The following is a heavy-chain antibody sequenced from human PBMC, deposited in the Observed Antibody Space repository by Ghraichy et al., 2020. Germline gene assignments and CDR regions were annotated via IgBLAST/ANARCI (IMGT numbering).Heavy chain of an antibody. CDR3: AKHLIGRNLVAFDI. D-gene: IGHD3-16*02. CDR2: IYYSGNT. J-gene: IGHJ3*02. CDR1: GGSVSSSSYY. V-gene: IGHV4-39*01. Sequence: SETLSLTCTVSGGSVSSSSYYWGWIRQPPGKGLEWIGSIYYSGNTYYNPSLKSRVTISVNTSKNQFSLKLNSVTAADTAVYYCAKHLIGRNLVAFDIWGPGTMVTVPP.